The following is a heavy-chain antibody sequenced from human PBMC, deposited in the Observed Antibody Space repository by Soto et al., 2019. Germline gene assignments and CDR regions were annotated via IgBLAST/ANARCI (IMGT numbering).Heavy chain of an antibody. CDR1: GYTFTSYA. CDR2: INAGNGST. Sequence: ASVKVSCKASGYTFTSYAMHWVRQAPGQRLEWMGWINAGNGSTSYAQKFQGRVTMTRDTSTSTVYMELSSLRSEDTAVYYCARDLGGGYYDYVWGSYRYTYYFDYWGQGTLVTVSS. CDR3: ARDLGGGYYDYVWGSYRYTYYFDY. D-gene: IGHD3-16*02. V-gene: IGHV1-3*01. J-gene: IGHJ4*02.